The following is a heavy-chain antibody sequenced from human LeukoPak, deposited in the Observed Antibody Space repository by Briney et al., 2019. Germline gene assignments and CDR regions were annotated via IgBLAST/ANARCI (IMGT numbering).Heavy chain of an antibody. CDR1: GFTVSSNY. Sequence: GGSLSLFCAASGFTVSSNYMSWVRQAPGKGLEWVSVIYSGGSTYYADSVKGRITISRDTSKNTLYLQINSLRAEDTAVYYCARAYSHAFDPWGQGAMVTVSS. V-gene: IGHV3-66*01. CDR2: IYSGGST. D-gene: IGHD2-21*01. CDR3: ARAYSHAFDP. J-gene: IGHJ5*02.